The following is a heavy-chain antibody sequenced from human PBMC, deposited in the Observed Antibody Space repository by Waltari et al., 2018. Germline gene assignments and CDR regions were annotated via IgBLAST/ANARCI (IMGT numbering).Heavy chain of an antibody. CDR1: GYSFISYW. CDR2: IDPRDSYT. Sequence: EVQLVQSGAEVKKPGESLRISCKGSGYSFISYWITWVRQMPGRGLEWMGRIDPRDSYTTYSPSFHGHVTISADKSISTAYLQWSSLKASDTAMYYCARHEFRPGEDWFDPWGQGTLVTVSS. J-gene: IGHJ5*02. D-gene: IGHD1-1*01. V-gene: IGHV5-10-1*03. CDR3: ARHEFRPGEDWFDP.